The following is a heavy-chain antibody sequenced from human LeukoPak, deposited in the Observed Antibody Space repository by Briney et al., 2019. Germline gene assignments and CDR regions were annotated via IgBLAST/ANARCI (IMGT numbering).Heavy chain of an antibody. Sequence: ALVKVSCKASGYTFTGYYMHWVRQAPGQGLEWMGWINPNSGGTNYAQKFQGRVTMTRDTSISTAYVELSRLRSDDTAVYYCARVAAAGEQEFDYWGQGTLVTVSS. J-gene: IGHJ4*02. D-gene: IGHD6-13*01. CDR3: ARVAAAGEQEFDY. CDR1: GYTFTGYY. V-gene: IGHV1-2*02. CDR2: INPNSGGT.